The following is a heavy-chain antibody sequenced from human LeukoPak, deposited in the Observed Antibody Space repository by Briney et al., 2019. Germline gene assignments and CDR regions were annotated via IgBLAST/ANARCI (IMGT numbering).Heavy chain of an antibody. Sequence: PGGSLRLSCAASGFTFSSHGMHWVRQAPGKGLEWVAVIWYDGSDKKFADSVKGRFTISRDNAKNSLYLQMNSLRAEDTAVYYCAREPFWSGYYSNLHFDYWGQGTLVTVSS. CDR2: IWYDGSDK. D-gene: IGHD3-3*01. CDR1: GFTFSSHG. CDR3: AREPFWSGYYSNLHFDY. J-gene: IGHJ4*02. V-gene: IGHV3-33*01.